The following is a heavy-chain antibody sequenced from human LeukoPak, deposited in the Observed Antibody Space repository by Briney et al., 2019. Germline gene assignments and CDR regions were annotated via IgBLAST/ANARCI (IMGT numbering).Heavy chain of an antibody. D-gene: IGHD5-18*01. V-gene: IGHV3-13*01. CDR3: VREARGYHYTYFDY. Sequence: GGSLRLSCTAPGFTLGSHDMHWVRQIPGQGLEWGAAASFGFHAFFADSVQGRFTVSREDARHSLYLQMNSLRAGDTAVYYCVREARGYHYTYFDYWGQGTLVTVSS. J-gene: IGHJ4*02. CDR1: GFTLGSHD. CDR2: ASFGFHA.